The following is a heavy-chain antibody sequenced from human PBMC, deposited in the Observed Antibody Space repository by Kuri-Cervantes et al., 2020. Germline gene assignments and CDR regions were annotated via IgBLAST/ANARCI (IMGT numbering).Heavy chain of an antibody. J-gene: IGHJ4*02. CDR3: AKDPIAPEGRVFDY. Sequence: GGSLRLSCAASGFTFSSYDMHRVRQATGKGLEWVSAICTDGDTYYPGSVKGRFNISRDNAKNSLYLQMNSLSAEDTAVNYCAKDPIAPEGRVFDYWGPGTLVTVSS. D-gene: IGHD6-13*01. V-gene: IGHV3-13*01. CDR1: GFTFSSYD. CDR2: ICTDGDT.